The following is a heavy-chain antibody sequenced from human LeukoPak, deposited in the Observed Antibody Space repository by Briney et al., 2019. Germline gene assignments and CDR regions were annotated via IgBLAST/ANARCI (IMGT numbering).Heavy chain of an antibody. CDR3: VKGITMVRGVLDY. CDR1: GFTFSSYA. V-gene: IGHV3-64D*06. CDR2: ISSNGGST. Sequence: GGSLRLPCSASGFTFSSYAMHWVRQAPGKGLEYVSAISSNGGSTYYADSVKGRFTISRDNSKNTLYLQMSSLRAEDTAVYYCVKGITMVRGVLDYWGQGTLVTVSS. D-gene: IGHD3-10*01. J-gene: IGHJ4*02.